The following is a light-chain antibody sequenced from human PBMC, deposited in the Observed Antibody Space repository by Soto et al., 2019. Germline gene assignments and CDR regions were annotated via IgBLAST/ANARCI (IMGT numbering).Light chain of an antibody. CDR3: MQALQTPYT. J-gene: IGKJ2*01. CDR1: QSLLHENGYNY. Sequence: DIVMTQSPLSLPVTPGEPASISCRSSQSLLHENGYNYLDWYLQKPGQPPQLLMHLGSNRASGVADRFSGSGSGTDFTLTISRVEAEDVGVYYCMQALQTPYTFGQGTKLEIK. CDR2: LGS. V-gene: IGKV2-28*01.